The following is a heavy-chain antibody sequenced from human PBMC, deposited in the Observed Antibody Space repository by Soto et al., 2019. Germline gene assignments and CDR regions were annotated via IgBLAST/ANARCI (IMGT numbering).Heavy chain of an antibody. CDR1: GYTFTSYY. V-gene: IGHV1-46*01. J-gene: IGHJ3*02. D-gene: IGHD7-27*01. CDR3: ARPGESWGSGGGAFDI. CDR2: INPSGGST. Sequence: ASVKVSCKASGYTFTSYYMHWVRQAPGQGLEWMGIINPSGGSTSYAQKFQGRVTMTRDTSTSTVYMELSSLRSEDTAEYYCARPGESWGSGGGAFDIWVQGTMVTVSS.